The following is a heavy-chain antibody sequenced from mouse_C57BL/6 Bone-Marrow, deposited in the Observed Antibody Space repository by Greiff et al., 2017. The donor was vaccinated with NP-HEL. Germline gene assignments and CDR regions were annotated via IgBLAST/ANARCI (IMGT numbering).Heavy chain of an antibody. CDR3: ARGGYGNSGDV. Sequence: LVESDAELVKPGASVKISCKVSGYTFTDHTIHWMKQRPEQGLEWIGYIYPRDGSTKYNEKFKGKATLTADKSSSTSYMQLNSLTSEDTAVYFCARGGYGNSGDVWGTGTTVTVSS. D-gene: IGHD1-1*01. CDR2: IYPRDGST. CDR1: GYTFTDHT. V-gene: IGHV1-78*01. J-gene: IGHJ1*03.